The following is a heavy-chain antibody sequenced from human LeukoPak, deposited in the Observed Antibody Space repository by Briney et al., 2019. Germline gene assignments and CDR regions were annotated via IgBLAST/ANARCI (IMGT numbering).Heavy chain of an antibody. V-gene: IGHV3-23*01. Sequence: GGSLRLSCAASGFSFSSYAMSWVRQAPGKGLEWVSAVRGGSRNTYYADSVKGRFTISRDNSRDALHLQMNSLRVEDTAVYYCAKDGASRGDYHWFDSWGQGTLVTVSS. CDR2: VRGGSRNT. CDR1: GFSFSSYA. CDR3: AKDGASRGDYHWFDS. J-gene: IGHJ5*01. D-gene: IGHD4-17*01.